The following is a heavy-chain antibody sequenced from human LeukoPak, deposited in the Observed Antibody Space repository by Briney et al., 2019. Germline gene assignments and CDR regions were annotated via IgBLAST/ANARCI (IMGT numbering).Heavy chain of an antibody. D-gene: IGHD4-11*01. Sequence: GGSLRLSCAASGFTFSSYGMHWVRQAPGKGLEWVAVIRYDGSNQYYADSVKGRFTISRDNSKNTVYLQTNSLRAEDTAVYYCAKKMSTVTTYFDHWGQGTLVSVSS. V-gene: IGHV3-30*02. CDR1: GFTFSSYG. CDR3: AKKMSTVTTYFDH. CDR2: IRYDGSNQ. J-gene: IGHJ4*02.